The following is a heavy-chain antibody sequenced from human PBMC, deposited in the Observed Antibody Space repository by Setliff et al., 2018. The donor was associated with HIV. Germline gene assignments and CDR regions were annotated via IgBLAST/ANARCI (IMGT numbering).Heavy chain of an antibody. CDR3: ARGPAPLHTPDF. J-gene: IGHJ4*02. CDR1: GYTFSSFA. CDR2: ISGYNGHT. V-gene: IGHV1-18*01. D-gene: IGHD2-15*01. Sequence: GASVKVSCKASGYTFSSFAMSWVRQAPGQGLEWVAWISGYNGHTNYAQRFQGRVTVTTDTSTSTAYMELRNLTSDDTAIYFCARGPAPLHTPDFWGQGTLVTVSS.